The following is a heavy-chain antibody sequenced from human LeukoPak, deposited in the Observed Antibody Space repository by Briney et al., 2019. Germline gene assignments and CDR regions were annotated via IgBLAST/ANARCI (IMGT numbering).Heavy chain of an antibody. Sequence: SETLSLTCTVFGGSISSSTSYWGWIRQPPGKGLEWIGSIYYSGSTYYNPSLKSRVTISVDTSKNQFSLKLTSVTAADTAVYYCARGQSGYDPYYYYYMDVWGKGTTVTVSS. D-gene: IGHD5-12*01. CDR2: IYYSGST. V-gene: IGHV4-39*01. CDR1: GGSISSSTSY. J-gene: IGHJ6*03. CDR3: ARGQSGYDPYYYYYMDV.